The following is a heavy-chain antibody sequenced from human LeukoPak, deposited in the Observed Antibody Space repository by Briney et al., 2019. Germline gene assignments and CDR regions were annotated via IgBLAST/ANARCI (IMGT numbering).Heavy chain of an antibody. CDR1: GYSISSGYY. CDR3: ARVDFWSRYPTYYYYYMDV. Sequence: KPSETRSLTCTVSGYSISSGYYWGWIRQPPGKGLEWIGSIYHSGSTYYNPSLKSRVPIPVDTSKNHFSLKLSSVTAAATAVYYCARVDFWSRYPTYYYYYMDVWGKGTTVTVSS. D-gene: IGHD3-3*01. J-gene: IGHJ6*03. V-gene: IGHV4-38-2*02. CDR2: IYHSGST.